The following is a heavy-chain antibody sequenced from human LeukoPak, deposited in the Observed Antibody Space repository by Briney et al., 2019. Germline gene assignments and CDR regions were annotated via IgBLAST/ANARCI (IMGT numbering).Heavy chain of an antibody. CDR2: IYYSGST. V-gene: IGHV4-59*08. CDR1: GDSINNYY. D-gene: IGHD6-6*01. Sequence: PSETLSLTCTVSGDSINNYYWSWIRQPPGKGLEWIGYIYYSGSTNYNPSLKSRLTISIGTSENQFSLKLSSVTATDTAVYYCAREYSSSSGRRAFDIWGQGTMVTVSS. J-gene: IGHJ3*02. CDR3: AREYSSSSGRRAFDI.